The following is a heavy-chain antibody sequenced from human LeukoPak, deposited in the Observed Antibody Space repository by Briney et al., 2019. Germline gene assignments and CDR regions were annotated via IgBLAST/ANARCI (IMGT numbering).Heavy chain of an antibody. D-gene: IGHD2-15*01. CDR2: IYHSGST. CDR1: GYSISSGYY. Sequence: PSETLSLTCTVSGYSISSGYYWGWIRQPPGKGLEWIGSIYHSGSTYYNPSLKSRVTISVDTSKNQFSLKLSSVTAADTAVYYCARHGGPEKGPYCSGGSCRGGTRTAYPTRGYYMDVWGKGTTVTISS. V-gene: IGHV4-38-2*02. CDR3: ARHGGPEKGPYCSGGSCRGGTRTAYPTRGYYMDV. J-gene: IGHJ6*03.